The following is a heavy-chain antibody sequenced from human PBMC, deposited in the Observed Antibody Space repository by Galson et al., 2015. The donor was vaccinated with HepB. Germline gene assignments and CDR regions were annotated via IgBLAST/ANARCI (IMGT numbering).Heavy chain of an antibody. D-gene: IGHD6-19*01. CDR2: ISESGATT. J-gene: IGHJ4*02. Sequence: SLRLSCAASGFTFSSYDMNWVRQAPGKGLEWVSGISESGATTNYADSMKGRFTISRDNSKSTLYLQMNSLRAEDTAVYYCVKGMSVVAVASADYWGQGTLVTVSS. CDR1: GFTFSSYD. CDR3: VKGMSVVAVASADY. V-gene: IGHV3-23*01.